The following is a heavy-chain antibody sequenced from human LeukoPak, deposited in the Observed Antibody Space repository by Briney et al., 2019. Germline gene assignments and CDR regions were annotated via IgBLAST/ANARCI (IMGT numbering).Heavy chain of an antibody. CDR3: AKDPYSSSSRRNWFDP. Sequence: PGGSLRLSCAASGFTVSSNYMSWVRQAPGKGLEWVSVIYSGGSTYYADSVKGRFTISRDNSENTLYLQMNSLRAEDTAVYYCAKDPYSSSSRRNWFDPWGQGTLVTVSS. CDR1: GFTVSSNY. V-gene: IGHV3-53*01. D-gene: IGHD6-6*01. CDR2: IYSGGST. J-gene: IGHJ5*02.